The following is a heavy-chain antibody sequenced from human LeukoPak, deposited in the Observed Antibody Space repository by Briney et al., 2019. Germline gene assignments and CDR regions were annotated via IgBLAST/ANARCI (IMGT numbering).Heavy chain of an antibody. CDR1: GYTFTGYY. CDR3: ARDASYDNTPGDFDY. D-gene: IGHD3-9*01. J-gene: IGHJ4*02. V-gene: IGHV1-2*02. CDR2: INPNSGDT. Sequence: ASVKVSCKASGYTFTGYYMHWVRQAPGQGLEWMGWINPNSGDTNYAQKFQGRVTMTRDTSISTAYMDLSRLRSDDMAVFYCARDASYDNTPGDFDYWGQGTLVTVSS.